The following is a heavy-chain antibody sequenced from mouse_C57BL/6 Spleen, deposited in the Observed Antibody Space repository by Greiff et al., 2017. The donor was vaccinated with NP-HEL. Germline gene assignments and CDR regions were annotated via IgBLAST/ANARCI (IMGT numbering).Heavy chain of an antibody. J-gene: IGHJ2*01. CDR1: GYAFSSSW. D-gene: IGHD1-1*01. V-gene: IGHV1-82*01. Sequence: QVQLQQSGPELVKPGASVKISCKASGYAFSSSWMNWVKQRPGKGLEWIGRIYPGDGDTNYNGKFKGKATLTADKSSSTTYMQLSSLTSEDSAVYFCARWVYGSSYVFDYWGQGTTLTVSS. CDR3: ARWVYGSSYVFDY. CDR2: IYPGDGDT.